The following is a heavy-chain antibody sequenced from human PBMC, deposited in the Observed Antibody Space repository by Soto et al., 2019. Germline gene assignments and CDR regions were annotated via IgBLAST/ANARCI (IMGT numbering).Heavy chain of an antibody. CDR2: IYYSGST. V-gene: IGHV4-39*01. CDR1: GGSISSSSYY. Sequence: QLQLQESGPGLVKPSETLSLTCTVSGGSISSSSYYWGWIRQPPGKGLEWIGSIYYSGSTYYNPSLKGRVTMSVDTSKNQFSLKLSSVTAADTAVYYCARQGNIQLWLTRGWFDPWGQGTLVTVSS. CDR3: ARQGNIQLWLTRGWFDP. J-gene: IGHJ5*02. D-gene: IGHD5-18*01.